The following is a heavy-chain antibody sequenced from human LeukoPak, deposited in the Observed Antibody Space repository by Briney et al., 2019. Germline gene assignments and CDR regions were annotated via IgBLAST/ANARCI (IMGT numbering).Heavy chain of an antibody. V-gene: IGHV3-23*01. Sequence: GASLRLSCAASGFIFRNYAMSWVRQATGKGLEWVSAITGSGDITYYADSVKGRFTISRDNSKNTLYVEMNTLRAEDTAVYYCAKWGDYDILTGYYVSDFWGQGTLVTVSS. D-gene: IGHD3-9*01. CDR1: GFIFRNYA. CDR2: ITGSGDIT. CDR3: AKWGDYDILTGYYVSDF. J-gene: IGHJ4*02.